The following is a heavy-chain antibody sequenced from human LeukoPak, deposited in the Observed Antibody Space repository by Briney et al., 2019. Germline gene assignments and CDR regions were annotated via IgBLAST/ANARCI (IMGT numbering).Heavy chain of an antibody. CDR1: GFTFSSYE. CDR2: ISSSGTYI. J-gene: IGHJ4*02. CDR3: ARDVELTY. V-gene: IGHV3-21*01. Sequence: NPGGSLRLSCAASGFTFSSYEMNWVRQAPGQGLEWISSISSSGTYIYYADSVKGRFTISRDNANNSLFLQMNSLRVEDTAVYFCARDVELTYWGQGTLVTVSS. D-gene: IGHD1-7*01.